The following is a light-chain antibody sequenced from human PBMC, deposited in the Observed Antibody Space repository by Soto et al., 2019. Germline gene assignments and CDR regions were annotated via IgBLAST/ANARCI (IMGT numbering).Light chain of an antibody. CDR1: SSNIGSNT. Sequence: QSALTQPPSASGTPGQKVSISCSGGSSNIGSNTVNWYQQLPGTAPKLLIYSDNQRPSGVPDRFSGSKSGTSASLAISGLQSEDEADYYCAAWDDSLNGPVLGGGTKVTVL. V-gene: IGLV1-44*01. CDR3: AAWDDSLNGPV. J-gene: IGLJ3*02. CDR2: SDN.